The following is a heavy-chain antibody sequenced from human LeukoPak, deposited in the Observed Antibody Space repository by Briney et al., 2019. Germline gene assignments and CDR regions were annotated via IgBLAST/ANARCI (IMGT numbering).Heavy chain of an antibody. Sequence: GGSLRLSCAASGFTFSSYEMNWVRQAPGKGLEWVSYISSGGSTVYYADSVKGRFTISRDNAKNSLYLQMNSLRAEDTAVYYCARVIIVGATGIWGQGTMVTVSS. CDR2: ISSGGSTV. CDR1: GFTFSSYE. CDR3: ARVIIVGATGI. D-gene: IGHD1-26*01. V-gene: IGHV3-48*03. J-gene: IGHJ3*02.